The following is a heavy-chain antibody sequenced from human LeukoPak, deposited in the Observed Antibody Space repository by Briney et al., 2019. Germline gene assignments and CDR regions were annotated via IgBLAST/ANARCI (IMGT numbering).Heavy chain of an antibody. J-gene: IGHJ3*02. Sequence: SETLSLTCTVSGDSISSSSHYWGWIRQPPGKTLDWIGSLHHTGRSYSIAALKSRVNISMDMSKSQFSLKLNSVTAADSGVYYCVAEMTASAAFDIWGRGTLVAVSS. D-gene: IGHD2-21*02. CDR2: LHHTGRS. CDR1: GDSISSSSHY. CDR3: VAEMTASAAFDI. V-gene: IGHV4-39*01.